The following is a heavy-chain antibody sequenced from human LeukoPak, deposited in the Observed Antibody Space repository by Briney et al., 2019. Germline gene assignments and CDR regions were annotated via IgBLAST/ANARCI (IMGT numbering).Heavy chain of an antibody. CDR3: AKEGTGIHFDY. V-gene: IGHV3-30-3*01. CDR2: ISYDGGNT. Sequence: AGRSLRLSCAASGFTFSSNAIHWVRQAPGKGLEWVAEISYDGGNTYYADSVKGRFTISRDNSKNTLYLQMNSLRAEDTAVYYCAKEGTGIHFDYWGQGTLVTVSS. D-gene: IGHD1-1*01. CDR1: GFTFSSNA. J-gene: IGHJ4*02.